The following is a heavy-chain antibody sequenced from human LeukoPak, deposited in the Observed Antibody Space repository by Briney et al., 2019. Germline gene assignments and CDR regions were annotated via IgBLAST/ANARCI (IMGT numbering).Heavy chain of an antibody. D-gene: IGHD3-22*01. V-gene: IGHV4-31*03. CDR1: GASISSEPYF. CDR2: IYYTGNT. J-gene: IGHJ4*02. CDR3: AGGPAYLDSVTNS. Sequence: SETLSLTCTVSGASISSEPYFWSWIRQHPVKGLEWLGYIYYTGNTSSNPSLQSRLTISRDTSENQFSLSLTSVTAADTAVYYCAGGPAYLDSVTNSWGQGTLVTVSS.